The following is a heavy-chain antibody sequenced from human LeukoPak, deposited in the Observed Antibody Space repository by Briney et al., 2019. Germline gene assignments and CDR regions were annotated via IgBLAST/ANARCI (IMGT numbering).Heavy chain of an antibody. CDR1: GFTLSSHM. D-gene: IGHD1-14*01. J-gene: IGHJ6*02. Sequence: GGSLILSCAASGFTLSSHMMSWVRQAPGKGLEWVSYFNGRGGTTDYADSVKGRFTMLRDSSKDTLFLQMNSLRAEDTAVYYCARGVGFTTCMDVWGQGTTVTVPS. CDR3: ARGVGFTTCMDV. V-gene: IGHV3-23*01. CDR2: FNGRGGTT.